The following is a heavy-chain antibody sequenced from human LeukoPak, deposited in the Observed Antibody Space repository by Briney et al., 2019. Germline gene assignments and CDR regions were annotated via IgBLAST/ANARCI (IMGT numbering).Heavy chain of an antibody. Sequence: SETLSLTCTVSGASINSYYWGWIRQPPGKGLEWIAYIDYRGYTNHNPSLKSRVTISIDTSKNQFSLRLHSLTAADTAVYYCARWGDCSSSSCPQVTGGFDIWGQGTMVTVSS. CDR1: GASINSYY. V-gene: IGHV4-59*08. CDR2: IDYRGYT. D-gene: IGHD2-2*01. CDR3: ARWGDCSSSSCPQVTGGFDI. J-gene: IGHJ3*02.